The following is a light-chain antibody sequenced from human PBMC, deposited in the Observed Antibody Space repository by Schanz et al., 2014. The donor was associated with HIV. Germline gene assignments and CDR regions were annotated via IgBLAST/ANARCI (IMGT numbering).Light chain of an antibody. CDR1: QDVTDY. CDR2: ESS. Sequence: DIQMTQSPSSLSASVGDRVTLTCRASQDVTDYLAWFQQKPGKAPKSLIYESSTLQSGVPSRFSGSGSGTVFTLTITNLQPEDFATYYCQQYNSFPFAFGPGTKVDIK. CDR3: QQYNSFPFA. V-gene: IGKV1-16*01. J-gene: IGKJ3*01.